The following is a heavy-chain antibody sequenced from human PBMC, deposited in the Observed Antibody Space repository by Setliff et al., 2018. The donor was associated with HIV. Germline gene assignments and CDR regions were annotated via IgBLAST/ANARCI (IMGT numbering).Heavy chain of an antibody. Sequence: PSETLSLTCAVYGGFFSGYYWSWIRQSPGKGLEWIGEINRSGSTNYNPSLKSRVTISIDTSKNQFSLRLSSVTAADTAMYYCARRSGFALDYWGQGTLVTVSS. J-gene: IGHJ4*02. D-gene: IGHD5-12*01. CDR3: ARRSGFALDY. CDR1: GGFFSGYY. CDR2: INRSGST. V-gene: IGHV4-34*01.